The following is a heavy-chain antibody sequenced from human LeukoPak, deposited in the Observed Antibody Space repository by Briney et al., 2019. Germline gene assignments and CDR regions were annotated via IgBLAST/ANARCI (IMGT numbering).Heavy chain of an antibody. CDR3: ARDLGLLWFGELYP. Sequence: PSETLSLTCTVSGYSISSGYYWGWIRQPPGKGLEWIGSIYHSGSTYYNPSLKSRVTISVDTSKNHFSLKLSSVTAADTAVYYCARDLGLLWFGELYPWGQGTLVTVSS. CDR2: IYHSGST. CDR1: GYSISSGYY. J-gene: IGHJ5*02. D-gene: IGHD3-10*01. V-gene: IGHV4-38-2*02.